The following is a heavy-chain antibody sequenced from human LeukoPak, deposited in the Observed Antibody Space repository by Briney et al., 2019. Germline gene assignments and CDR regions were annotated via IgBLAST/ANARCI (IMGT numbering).Heavy chain of an antibody. CDR2: ISSSSSTI. Sequence: GGSLRLSCAASGFTFSSYSMNWVRQAPGKGLEWVSYISSSSSTIYYADSVKGRFTISRDNAKNSLYLQMNSLRAEDTALYYCAKDGYDILLGYFDYWGQGTLVTVSS. J-gene: IGHJ4*02. CDR1: GFTFSSYS. CDR3: AKDGYDILLGYFDY. V-gene: IGHV3-48*04. D-gene: IGHD3-9*01.